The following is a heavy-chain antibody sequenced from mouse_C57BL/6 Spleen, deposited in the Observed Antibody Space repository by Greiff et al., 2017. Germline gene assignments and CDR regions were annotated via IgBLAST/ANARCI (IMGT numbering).Heavy chain of an antibody. V-gene: IGHV3-6*01. J-gene: IGHJ3*01. Sequence: LMESGPGLVKPSQSLSLTCSVTGYSITSGYYWNWIRQFPGNKLEWMGYISYDGSNNYNPSLKNRISNTRDTSKKQFFLKLNSVTTEYTATYYFARDDGWGQGTLVTVSA. CDR1: GYSITSGYY. CDR3: ARDDG. CDR2: ISYDGSN. D-gene: IGHD2-3*01.